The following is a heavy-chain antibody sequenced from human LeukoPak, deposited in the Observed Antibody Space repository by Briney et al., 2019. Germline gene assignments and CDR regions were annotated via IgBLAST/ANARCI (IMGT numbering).Heavy chain of an antibody. D-gene: IGHD5-18*01. CDR1: GYSFTSYW. V-gene: IGHV5-51*06. CDR2: IYPGDSDT. J-gene: IGHJ4*02. Sequence: GESLKISCKGSGYSFTSYWIGWVRQMPGKGLEWMGIIYPGDSDTRYSPSFQGQVFISADKSINTAYVQWSSLKASDTAMYYCARTGPSYSYGYPYYFDYWGQGTLVTVSS. CDR3: ARTGPSYSYGYPYYFDY.